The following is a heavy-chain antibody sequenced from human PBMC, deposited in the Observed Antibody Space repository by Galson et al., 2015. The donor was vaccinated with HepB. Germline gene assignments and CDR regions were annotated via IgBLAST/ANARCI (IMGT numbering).Heavy chain of an antibody. CDR1: GYSFTSYW. J-gene: IGHJ3*02. CDR2: IDPSDSYT. CDR3: ASQTGENSSSWYTGGHDAFDI. V-gene: IGHV5-10-1*01. D-gene: IGHD6-13*01. Sequence: QSGAEVKKPGESLRISCKGSGYSFTSYWISWVRQMPGKGLEWMGRIDPSDSYTNYSPSFQGHVTISADKSISTAYLQWSSLKASDTAMYYCASQTGENSSSWYTGGHDAFDIWGQGTMVTVSS.